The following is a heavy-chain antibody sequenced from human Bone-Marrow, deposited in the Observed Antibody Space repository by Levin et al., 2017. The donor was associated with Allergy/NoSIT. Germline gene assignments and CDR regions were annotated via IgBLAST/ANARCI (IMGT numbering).Heavy chain of an antibody. CDR1: GGSFSGYY. D-gene: IGHD6-13*01. Sequence: PGGSLRLSCAVYGGSFSGYYWSWIRQPPGKGLEWIGEINHSGSTNYKPSLKSRVTISVYTSKNQFSLKMSSVTAADTAVYYCARRYSSSWLYYFDYWGQGTLVTVSS. J-gene: IGHJ4*02. V-gene: IGHV4-34*01. CDR2: INHSGST. CDR3: ARRYSSSWLYYFDY.